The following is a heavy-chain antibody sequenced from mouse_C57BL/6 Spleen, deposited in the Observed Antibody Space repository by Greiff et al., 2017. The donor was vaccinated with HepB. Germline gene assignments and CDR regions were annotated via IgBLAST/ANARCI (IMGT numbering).Heavy chain of an antibody. Sequence: QVQLQQSGAELVRPGSSVKLSCKASGYTFTSYWMHWVKQRPIQGLEWIGNIDPSDSETHYNQKFKDKATLTVDKSSSTAYMQLSSLTSEDSAVYYCARSDYGSSYSFDYWGQGTTLTVPS. CDR1: GYTFTSYW. CDR2: IDPSDSET. D-gene: IGHD1-1*01. V-gene: IGHV1-52*01. J-gene: IGHJ2*01. CDR3: ARSDYGSSYSFDY.